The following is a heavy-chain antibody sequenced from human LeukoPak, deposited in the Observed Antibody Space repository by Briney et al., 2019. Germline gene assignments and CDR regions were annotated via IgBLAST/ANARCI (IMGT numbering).Heavy chain of an antibody. CDR2: IWSDGTNQ. Sequence: GGSLRLSCAASKFTFSHYGMHWVRQAPGKGLQWVAVIWSDGTNQYYADSVKGRFTISRDNSNKMVYLQMNSLRADDTGVYSCAKDAQRGFDYSNSLEYWGQGALVIVSS. D-gene: IGHD4-11*01. CDR1: KFTFSHYG. V-gene: IGHV3-33*06. J-gene: IGHJ4*02. CDR3: AKDAQRGFDYSNSLEY.